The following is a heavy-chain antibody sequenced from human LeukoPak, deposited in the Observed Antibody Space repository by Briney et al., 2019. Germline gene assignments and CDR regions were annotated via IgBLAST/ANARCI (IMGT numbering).Heavy chain of an antibody. V-gene: IGHV3-30*02. D-gene: IGHD4/OR15-4a*01. CDR2: IRYDGSNK. CDR3: AKDGAVYDAFDI. CDR1: GFTFSSYG. J-gene: IGHJ3*02. Sequence: GGSLRLSCAASGFTFSSYGMHWVRQAPGKGLEWVAFIRYDGSNKYYADFVKGRFTISRDNSKNTLYLQMNSLRAEDTAVYYCAKDGAVYDAFDIWGQGTMVTVSS.